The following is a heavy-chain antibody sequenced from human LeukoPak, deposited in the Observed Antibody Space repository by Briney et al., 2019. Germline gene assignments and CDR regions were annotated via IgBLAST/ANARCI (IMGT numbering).Heavy chain of an antibody. CDR3: ARDPTNTSGRYAYFDF. Sequence: ASVKVSCKASGYTFNHHGISWVRQAPGQGLELMGWVSCLNGDTHYAQKFQGRVTMTRDTSTTTAYMELRSLRSDDTALYYCARDPTNTSGRYAYFDFWGQGTLVTVSS. V-gene: IGHV1-18*01. D-gene: IGHD6-19*01. CDR2: VSCLNGDT. CDR1: GYTFNHHG. J-gene: IGHJ4*02.